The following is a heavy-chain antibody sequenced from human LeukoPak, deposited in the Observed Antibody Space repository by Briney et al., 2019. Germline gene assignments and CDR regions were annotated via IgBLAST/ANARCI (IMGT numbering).Heavy chain of an antibody. V-gene: IGHV1-2*02. Sequence: GASVKVSCKASGYTFTGYYMHWVRQAPGQGLEWMGWINPNSGGTNYAQRFQGRVTMTRDTSISTAYMELSRLRSDDTAVYYCARDLVGATLGGYWGQGTLVTVSS. CDR3: ARDLVGATLGGY. CDR2: INPNSGGT. CDR1: GYTFTGYY. D-gene: IGHD1-26*01. J-gene: IGHJ4*02.